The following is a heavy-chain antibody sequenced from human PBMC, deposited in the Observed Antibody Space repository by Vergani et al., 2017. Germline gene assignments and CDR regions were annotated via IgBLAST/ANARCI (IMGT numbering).Heavy chain of an antibody. V-gene: IGHV3-23*01. J-gene: IGHJ4*02. CDR2: ISGSGGST. D-gene: IGHD3-9*01. CDR3: ARGGGDILTGYYYFDY. Sequence: EVQLLESGGGLVQPGGSLRLSCAASGFTFSSYAMSWVRQAPGKGLEWVSAISGSGGSTYYADSVKGRFTISRDNSKNTLYLQMNSLRAEDTAVYYCARGGGDILTGYYYFDYWGQGTLVTVSS. CDR1: GFTFSSYA.